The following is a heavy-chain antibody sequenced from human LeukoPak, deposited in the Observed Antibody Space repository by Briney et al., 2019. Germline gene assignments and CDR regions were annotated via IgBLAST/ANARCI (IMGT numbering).Heavy chain of an antibody. D-gene: IGHD3-10*01. Sequence: SETLPLTCTVSGFSVSNNYYWGWIRQPPGKGLEWIGTIYHSGSTYYDPSLKSRVTISVDTSKNQFSLKLSSVTAADTAIYYCARVWFGEHSHIDVWGRGTTVTVSS. V-gene: IGHV4-38-2*02. CDR2: IYHSGST. CDR3: ARVWFGEHSHIDV. J-gene: IGHJ6*03. CDR1: GFSVSNNYY.